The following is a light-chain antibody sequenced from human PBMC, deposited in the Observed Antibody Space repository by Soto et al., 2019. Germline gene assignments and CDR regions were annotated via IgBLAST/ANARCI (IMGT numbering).Light chain of an antibody. J-gene: IGKJ4*01. CDR2: DAS. V-gene: IGKV1-33*01. CDR1: RDIRKY. CDR3: QQYHTLVS. Sequence: DIQMTQSPSSLSASVGDRVTITCQASRDIRKYLNWYQQKPGKAPKLLIYDASNLETGVTSRFSGSGSGTDFTFTISSLQSEDIATYYCQQYHTLVSFGGGTTVEIK.